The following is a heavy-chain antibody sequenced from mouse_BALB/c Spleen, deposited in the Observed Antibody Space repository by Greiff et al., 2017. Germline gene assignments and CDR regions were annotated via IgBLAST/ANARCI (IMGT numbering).Heavy chain of an antibody. CDR2: ICYEGSI. J-gene: IGHJ1*01. D-gene: IGHD2-14*01. V-gene: IGHV12-1-1*01. Sequence: LMESGPAVIKPSQSLSLTCIVSGFSITSSSYCWHWLRQPPGKGLEWMGRICYEGSIYYSPSIKSRSTISRDTSLNKFFIQLSSVTNEDTAMYYYSREKGYDGEYFDVWGAGTTVTVSS. CDR3: SREKGYDGEYFDV. CDR1: GFSITSSSYC.